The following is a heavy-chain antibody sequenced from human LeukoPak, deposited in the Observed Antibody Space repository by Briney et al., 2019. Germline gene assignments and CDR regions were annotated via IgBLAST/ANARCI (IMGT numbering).Heavy chain of an antibody. V-gene: IGHV4-59*01. Sequence: SETLSLTCTVSGGSISSYYWSWIRQPPGKGLEWIGYIYYSGSTNYNPSLKSRVTISVDTSKNQFSLKLSSVTAADTAVYYCARGRAAAGTPNYWGQGTLVTVSS. CDR1: GGSISSYY. J-gene: IGHJ4*02. D-gene: IGHD6-13*01. CDR2: IYYSGST. CDR3: ARGRAAAGTPNY.